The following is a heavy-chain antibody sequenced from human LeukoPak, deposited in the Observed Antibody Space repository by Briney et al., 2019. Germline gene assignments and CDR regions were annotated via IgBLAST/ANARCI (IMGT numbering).Heavy chain of an antibody. V-gene: IGHV3-74*01. CDR3: ASGRGSSRSLDY. Sequence: GGSLRLSCAASGFTFSSYWMHWVRQAPGKGLVWVSRIISDGSSTTYADSVKGRFTISRDSAKNTLYLQMNSLRADDTAVYYCASGRGSSRSLDYWGQGTLVTVSS. D-gene: IGHD6-13*01. CDR2: IISDGSST. J-gene: IGHJ4*02. CDR1: GFTFSSYW.